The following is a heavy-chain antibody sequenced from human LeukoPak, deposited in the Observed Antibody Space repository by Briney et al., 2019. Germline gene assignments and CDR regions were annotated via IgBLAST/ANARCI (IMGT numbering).Heavy chain of an antibody. CDR1: GYTFTGYY. D-gene: IGHD3-22*01. J-gene: IGHJ5*02. CDR2: INPNSGGT. V-gene: IGHV1-2*02. CDR3: ARDGHSSGSSNWFDP. Sequence: GASVKVSCKASGYTFTGYYMHWVRQAPGQGLEWMGWINPNSGGTNYAQKFQGRVTMTRDTSISTAYMELSRLRSDDTAVYYCARDGHSSGSSNWFDPWGQGTLVTVSS.